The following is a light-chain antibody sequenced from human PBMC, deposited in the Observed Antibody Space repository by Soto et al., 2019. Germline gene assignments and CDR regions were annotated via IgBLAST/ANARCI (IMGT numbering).Light chain of an antibody. CDR2: EVS. CDR1: STDVGGYNY. Sequence: QSVLTQPASVSGSPGQSITISCTGSSTDVGGYNYVSWYQQHPGKAPKVMIYEVSNRPSGVSNRFSGSKSGNTASLTISGLQAEDEADYYCSSYTSSGTLVFGTGTKLTVL. V-gene: IGLV2-14*01. CDR3: SSYTSSGTLV. J-gene: IGLJ1*01.